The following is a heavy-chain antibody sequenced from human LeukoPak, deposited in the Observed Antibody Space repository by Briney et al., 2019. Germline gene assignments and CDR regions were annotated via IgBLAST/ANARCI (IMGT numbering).Heavy chain of an antibody. D-gene: IGHD3-16*02. J-gene: IGHJ4*02. Sequence: GGSLRLSCAASGFTFSSSAMSWVRQAPGQGLEWVSAISGSGAGTFYADSVKGRFTISRDNSKNTLYLQMYSLRAEDTAEYYCAKGSIVYYFDYWGQGTLVTVSS. CDR2: ISGSGAGT. CDR3: AKGSIVYYFDY. V-gene: IGHV3-23*01. CDR1: GFTFSSSA.